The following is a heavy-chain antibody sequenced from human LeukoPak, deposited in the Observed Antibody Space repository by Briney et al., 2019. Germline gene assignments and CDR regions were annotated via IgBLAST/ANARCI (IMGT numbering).Heavy chain of an antibody. J-gene: IGHJ6*04. D-gene: IGHD2-2*01. V-gene: IGHV3-11*06. CDR3: ARFFCSGTSCQYTYYYGMDV. CDR1: GYTFSDYY. Sequence: PGGSLRLSCAASGYTFSDYYMSWIRQAPGKGLEWVSYICSSSSYTNYADSVKGRFTISRDNAQNSLYLQMNSLRAEDTAVYYCARFFCSGTSCQYTYYYGMDVWGKGTTVTVSS. CDR2: ICSSSSYT.